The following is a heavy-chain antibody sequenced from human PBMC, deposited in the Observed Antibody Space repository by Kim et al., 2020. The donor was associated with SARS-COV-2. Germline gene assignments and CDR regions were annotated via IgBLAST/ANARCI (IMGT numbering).Heavy chain of an antibody. CDR3: ARSRAGYTYPLAFDC. V-gene: IGHV3-11*01. Sequence: DSGKGRFTISRDSAKNSLYLQMNSLRAEDTAVYFCARSRAGYTYPLAFDCWGHGTLVAVSS. D-gene: IGHD5-12*01. J-gene: IGHJ4*01.